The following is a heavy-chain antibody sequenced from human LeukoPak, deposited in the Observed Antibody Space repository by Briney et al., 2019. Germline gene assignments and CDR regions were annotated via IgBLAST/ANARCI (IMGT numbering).Heavy chain of an antibody. V-gene: IGHV1-2*02. CDR2: INPNSGGT. D-gene: IGHD2-2*01. Sequence: ASVKVSCKASGYTFTGHYMHWVRQAPGQGLEWMGWINPNSGGTNYAQKFQGRVTMTRDTSISTAYMELSRPRSDDTAVYYCARKYQLPRRDWFDPWGQGTLVTVSS. CDR3: ARKYQLPRRDWFDP. J-gene: IGHJ5*02. CDR1: GYTFTGHY.